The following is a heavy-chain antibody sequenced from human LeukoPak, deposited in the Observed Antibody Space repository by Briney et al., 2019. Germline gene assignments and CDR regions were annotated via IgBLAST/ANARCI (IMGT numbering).Heavy chain of an antibody. V-gene: IGHV5-51*01. CDR3: ATGSYSDYFDY. J-gene: IGHJ4*02. D-gene: IGHD3-10*01. CDR1: GYSFTNYW. Sequence: GESLKISCKGSGYSFTNYWIDWVRQMPGKGLEWMGITYPGDSDTRYSPSFQGQVSISADKSISTAYLQWSSLKASDTAMYYCATGSYSDYFDYWGQGTLVTVSS. CDR2: TYPGDSDT.